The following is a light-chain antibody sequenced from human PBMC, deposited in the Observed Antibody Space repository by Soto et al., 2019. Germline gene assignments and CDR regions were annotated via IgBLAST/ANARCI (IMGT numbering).Light chain of an antibody. J-gene: IGLJ2*01. CDR3: SSYTRSSSVI. CDR2: DVN. CDR1: SSDIGAYAY. Sequence: QSVLTQPASVSGSPGQSIAISCTGTSSDIGAYAYVSWYQQHPGKIPKLTVFDVNYRPSGVSSRFSGSKSGNTASLTISGLQAEEEADYYCSSYTRSSSVIFGGGTKVTVL. V-gene: IGLV2-14*03.